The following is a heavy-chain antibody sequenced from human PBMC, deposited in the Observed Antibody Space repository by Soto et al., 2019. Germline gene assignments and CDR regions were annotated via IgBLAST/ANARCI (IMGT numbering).Heavy chain of an antibody. CDR2: ISYDGTVT. D-gene: IGHD2-2*01. CDR1: GFTISNYG. CDR3: ATTRVGPCSSSICFSGIFDGMDV. J-gene: IGHJ6*02. V-gene: IGHV3-30-3*01. Sequence: GGSLRLSCAASGFTISNYGMHWVRQAPGKGLEWVAVISYDGTVTYYADSVKGRFTISRDNSKNTLYLQMNSLRAEDTAVYYCATTRVGPCSSSICFSGIFDGMDVWGQGTTVTVSS.